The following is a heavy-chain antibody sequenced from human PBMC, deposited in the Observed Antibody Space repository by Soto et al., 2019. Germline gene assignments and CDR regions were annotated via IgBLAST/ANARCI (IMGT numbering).Heavy chain of an antibody. CDR1: GFTFSSNS. CDR3: ARKLRDCSSTSCYDY. Sequence: EVQLVESGGGLVKPGGSLRLSCAASGFTFSSNSMNWVRQAPGKGLEWVSSISSSSSYIYYADSVKGRFTISRDNAKNSLYLQMNSLRAEDTAVYYCARKLRDCSSTSCYDYWGQGTLVTVSS. D-gene: IGHD2-2*01. V-gene: IGHV3-21*01. J-gene: IGHJ4*02. CDR2: ISSSSSYI.